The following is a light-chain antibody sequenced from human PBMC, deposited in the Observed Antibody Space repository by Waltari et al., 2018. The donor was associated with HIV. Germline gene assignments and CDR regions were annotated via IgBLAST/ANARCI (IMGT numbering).Light chain of an antibody. J-gene: IGLJ3*02. CDR3: ATWDDSLNAWV. CDR2: SDG. Sequence: QSVLNQSPSASGSPGPGVIIAASGGRSNIASNTVPWYQQFPGTAPKLLIYSDGQRPSGVPERFSGSKSATSASLAISGLRSEDEADYYCATWDDSLNAWVFGGGTKLTVL. CDR1: RSNIASNT. V-gene: IGLV1-44*01.